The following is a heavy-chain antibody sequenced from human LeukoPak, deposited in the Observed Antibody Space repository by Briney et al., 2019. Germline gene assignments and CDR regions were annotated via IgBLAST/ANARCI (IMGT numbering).Heavy chain of an antibody. CDR1: GVRFDDYA. J-gene: IGHJ5*02. V-gene: IGHV3-9*01. Sequence: GGSLRLSCAASGVRFDDYAMHWVRQGPGKGLEWVSGISSTSGTMDYADSVKGRFTISRDNAKNSLYLQMSSLRAEDTAFYYCVRGTTVTTMGWLDHWGQGTLVTVSS. CDR2: ISSTSGTM. D-gene: IGHD4-17*01. CDR3: VRGTTVTTMGWLDH.